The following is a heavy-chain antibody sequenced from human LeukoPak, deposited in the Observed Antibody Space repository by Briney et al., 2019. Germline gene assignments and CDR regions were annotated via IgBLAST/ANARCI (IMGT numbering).Heavy chain of an antibody. CDR3: AKDLGSSPREKTYYYYMGV. V-gene: IGHV1-18*01. CDR1: GGTFSSYG. CDR2: ISAYNGNT. Sequence: GASVKVSCKASGGTFSSYGISWVRQAPGQGLEWMGWISAYNGNTNYAQKLQGRVTMTTDTSTSTAYMELRSLRSDDTAVYYCAKDLGSSPREKTYYYYMGVWGKGTTVTVSS. D-gene: IGHD7-27*01. J-gene: IGHJ6*03.